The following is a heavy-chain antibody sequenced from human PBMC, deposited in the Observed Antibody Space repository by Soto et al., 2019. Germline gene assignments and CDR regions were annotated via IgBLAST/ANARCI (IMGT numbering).Heavy chain of an antibody. CDR2: INAGNGNT. V-gene: IGHV1-3*05. J-gene: IGHJ4*02. Sequence: QVQLVQSGAEEKKPGASVKVSCKASGYTFTSYAMHWVRQAPGQRLEWMGWINAGNGNTKYSQECQGRVTITRDTSASTAYMELSSLRSEDTAVYYCARSIVVVTALDYWGQGTLVTVSS. CDR3: ARSIVVVTALDY. D-gene: IGHD2-21*02. CDR1: GYTFTSYA.